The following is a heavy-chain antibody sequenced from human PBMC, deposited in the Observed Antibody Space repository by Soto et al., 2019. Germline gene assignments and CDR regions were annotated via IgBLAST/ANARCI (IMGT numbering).Heavy chain of an antibody. D-gene: IGHD6-6*01. V-gene: IGHV4-31*03. CDR2: IYYSGST. CDR3: AREGIAARPHGMDV. J-gene: IGHJ6*02. Sequence: QVQLQESGPGLVKPSQTLSLTCTVSGGSISSGGYYWSWIRQHPGKGLEWIGYIYYSGSTYYNPSLKSRVTISVDTSKNQFSLKLSSVTAADTAGHYCAREGIAARPHGMDVWGQGTTVTVSS. CDR1: GGSISSGGYY.